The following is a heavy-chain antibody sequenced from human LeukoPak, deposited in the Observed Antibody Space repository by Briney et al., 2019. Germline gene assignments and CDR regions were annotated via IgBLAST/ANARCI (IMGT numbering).Heavy chain of an antibody. CDR2: LSGSGNST. CDR1: GFTFRSCA. J-gene: IGHJ2*01. V-gene: IGHV3-23*01. D-gene: IGHD3-3*01. Sequence: PGGSLRLSCAASGFTFRSCAMSWVRQAPGKGLEWVSGLSGSGNSTYYADSVKGRFTISRDNSKNTLYLQMNSLRAEDTAIYYCAKDYEVYLSVYFDLWGRGTLVTVSS. CDR3: AKDYEVYLSVYFDL.